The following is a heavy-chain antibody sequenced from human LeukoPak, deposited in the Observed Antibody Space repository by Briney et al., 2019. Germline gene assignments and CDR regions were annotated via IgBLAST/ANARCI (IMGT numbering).Heavy chain of an antibody. CDR1: GGSISSGGYS. D-gene: IGHD3-22*01. V-gene: IGHV4-30-2*01. CDR3: ASSDSSGEFDY. Sequence: SETLSFTGAVSGGSISSGGYSWSWIRQPPGRGLEWIGYIYHSGSTYYNPSLKSRVTISVDRSKNQFSLKLSSVTAADTAVYYCASSDSSGEFDYWGQGTLVTVSS. J-gene: IGHJ4*02. CDR2: IYHSGST.